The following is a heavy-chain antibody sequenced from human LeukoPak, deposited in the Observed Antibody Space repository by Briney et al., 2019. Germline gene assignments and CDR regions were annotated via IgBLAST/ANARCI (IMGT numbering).Heavy chain of an antibody. J-gene: IGHJ4*02. D-gene: IGHD5-18*01. V-gene: IGHV3-11*01. Sequence: GGSLRLSCAASGFTFSDYYMSWIRQAPGKGLEWVSYISSSGSTIYYADSVKGRFTISRDNAKNSLYLQMNSLRAEDTAVYYCARDRVDTAMEFDYWGQGTLVTVSS. CDR2: ISSSGSTI. CDR3: ARDRVDTAMEFDY. CDR1: GFTFSDYY.